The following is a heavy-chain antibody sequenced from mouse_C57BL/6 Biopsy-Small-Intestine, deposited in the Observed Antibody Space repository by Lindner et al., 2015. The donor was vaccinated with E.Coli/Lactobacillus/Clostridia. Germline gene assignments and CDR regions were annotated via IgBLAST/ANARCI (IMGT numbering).Heavy chain of an antibody. CDR3: ARGPVRVGATSVCRY. CDR1: GYNFTDYY. J-gene: IGHJ4*01. V-gene: IGHV1-84*02. CDR2: ISPNSGGT. D-gene: IGHD1-1*02. Sequence: SVKVSCKASGYNFTDYYIHWVRQAPGQGLEWIGWISPNSGGTNYAQKFEGRVTMTRDTSISTVYMDLSRLRSDDTAVYYCARGPVRVGATSVCRYWGQGTLVTVSS.